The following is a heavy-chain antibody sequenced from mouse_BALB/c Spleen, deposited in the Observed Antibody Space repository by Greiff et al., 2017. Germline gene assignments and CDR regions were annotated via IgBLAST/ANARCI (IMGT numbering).Heavy chain of an antibody. CDR2: ISSGGST. V-gene: IGHV5-6-5*01. CDR3: ARGRFYYGPFAY. Sequence: EVKLMESGGGLVKPGGSLKLSCAASGFTFSSYAMSWVRQTPEKRLEWVASISSGGSTYYPDSVKGRFTISRDNARNILYLQMSSLRSEDTAMYYCARGRFYYGPFAYWGQGTLVTVSA. CDR1: GFTFSSYA. J-gene: IGHJ3*01. D-gene: IGHD2-1*01.